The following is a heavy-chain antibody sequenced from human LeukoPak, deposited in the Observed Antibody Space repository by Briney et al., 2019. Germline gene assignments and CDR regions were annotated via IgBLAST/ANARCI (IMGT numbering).Heavy chain of an antibody. D-gene: IGHD6-13*01. Sequence: PGRSLRLSCAASGFTFSSYAMHWVRQAPGKGLEWVAVISYDGSNKYYADSVKGRFTISRDNSKNALYLQMNSLRAEDTAVYYCARASSDGSSSWSYYYYGMDVWGQGTTVTVSS. CDR1: GFTFSSYA. V-gene: IGHV3-30*04. CDR3: ARASSDGSSSWSYYYYGMDV. CDR2: ISYDGSNK. J-gene: IGHJ6*02.